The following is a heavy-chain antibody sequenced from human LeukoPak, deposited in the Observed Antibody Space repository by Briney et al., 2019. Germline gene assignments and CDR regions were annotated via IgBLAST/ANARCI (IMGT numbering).Heavy chain of an antibody. CDR1: GFTFSSYA. CDR3: GTDMVKGY. V-gene: IGHV3-23*01. D-gene: IGHD2-21*01. Sequence: GGSLRLSCGASGFTFSSYAMSWVRQAPGKGLEWVSAISGSGGNTYYTDSVKGRFTISRDNAKNTLYLQMNSLRAEDAAVYYCGTDMVKGYWGQGTLVTVAS. J-gene: IGHJ4*02. CDR2: ISGSGGNT.